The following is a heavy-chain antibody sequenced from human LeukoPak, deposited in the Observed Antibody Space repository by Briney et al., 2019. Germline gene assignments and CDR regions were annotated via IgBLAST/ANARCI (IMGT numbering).Heavy chain of an antibody. V-gene: IGHV4-34*01. CDR1: GGSFSGYY. J-gene: IGHJ4*02. Sequence: KASETLSLTCAVYGGSFSGYYWSWIRQPPGKGLEWIGEINHSGSTNYNPSLKSRVTISVDTSKNQFSLKLSSVTAADTAVYYCARGHYCSSTSCATTYYFDYWGQGTLVTVSS. CDR2: INHSGST. D-gene: IGHD2-2*01. CDR3: ARGHYCSSTSCATTYYFDY.